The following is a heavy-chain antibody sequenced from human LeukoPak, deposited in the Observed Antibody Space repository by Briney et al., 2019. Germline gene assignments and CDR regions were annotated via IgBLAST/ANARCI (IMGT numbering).Heavy chain of an antibody. D-gene: IGHD3-22*01. J-gene: IGHJ6*02. CDR1: GGTFSSYA. CDR2: IIPIFGTA. V-gene: IGHV1-69*13. Sequence: GASVKVSCKASGGTFSSYAISWVRQAPGQGLEWMGGIIPIFGTANYAQKFQGRVTITADESTSTAYMELSSLRSEDTAAYYCARDVAYDSSGYYLYYYYYGMDVWGQGTTVTVSS. CDR3: ARDVAYDSSGYYLYYYYYGMDV.